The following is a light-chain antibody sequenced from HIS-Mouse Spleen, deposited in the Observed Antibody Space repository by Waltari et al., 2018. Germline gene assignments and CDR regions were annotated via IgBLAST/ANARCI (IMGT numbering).Light chain of an antibody. J-gene: IGLJ1*01. Sequence: QSALTQPASVSGSPGQSITISCTGTSSDVGGYNYVSWYQQHPGKAPKLVFYDVGNRPSGFSNRFSGSKSGNTASLTISGLQAEDEADYYCSSYTSSSTLVFGTGTKVTVL. CDR3: SSYTSSSTLV. V-gene: IGLV2-14*03. CDR1: SSDVGGYNY. CDR2: DVG.